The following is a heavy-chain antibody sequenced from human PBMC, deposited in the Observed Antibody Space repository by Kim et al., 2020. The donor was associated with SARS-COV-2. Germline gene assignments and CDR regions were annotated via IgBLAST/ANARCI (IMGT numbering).Heavy chain of an antibody. J-gene: IGHJ4*02. V-gene: IGHV5-51*01. Sequence: GESLKISCEVSGYDYWIGWVRQRPGKGLEWMGLILPSDSDTRYNPAFQGQVTMSVDTSSNTAYLQWSSLKATDTAMYFCARRYGFDNFFDLWGQGTLVTVS. D-gene: IGHD3-9*01. CDR3: ARRYGFDNFFDL. CDR2: ILPSDSDT. CDR1: GYDYW.